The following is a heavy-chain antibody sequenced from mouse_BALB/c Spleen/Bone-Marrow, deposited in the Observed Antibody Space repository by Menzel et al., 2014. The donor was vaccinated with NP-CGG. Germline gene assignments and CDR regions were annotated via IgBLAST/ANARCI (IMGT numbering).Heavy chain of an antibody. CDR2: IDPSNSET. V-gene: IGHV1S127*01. CDR3: ARNDRYPLPYAMDY. CDR1: GYTFTSYW. Sequence: QVQLQQSGPELVRPGASVKMSCKASGYTFTSYWMHWVKQRPGQGLEWIGMIDPSNSETRLNQKFKDKATLNVGKSSNTVYMQLSSLTSEDSAVYYCARNDRYPLPYAMDYWGQGTSVAVSS. D-gene: IGHD2-14*01. J-gene: IGHJ4*01.